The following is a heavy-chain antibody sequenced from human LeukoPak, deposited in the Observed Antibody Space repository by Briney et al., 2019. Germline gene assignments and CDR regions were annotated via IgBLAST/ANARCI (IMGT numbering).Heavy chain of an antibody. CDR2: INHSGST. D-gene: IGHD6-19*01. V-gene: IGHV4-34*01. Sequence: SETLSLTCAVYGGSFSGYYWSWIRQPPGKGLEWIGEINHSGSTNYNPSLKSRVTISVDTSKNQFSLKLSSVTAADTAVYYCARDTELGWGSGWYSSSSGYYGMDVWGQGTTVTASS. CDR3: ARDTELGWGSGWYSSSSGYYGMDV. CDR1: GGSFSGYY. J-gene: IGHJ6*02.